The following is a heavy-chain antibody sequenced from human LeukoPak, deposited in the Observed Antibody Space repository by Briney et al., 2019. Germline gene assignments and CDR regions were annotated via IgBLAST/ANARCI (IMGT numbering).Heavy chain of an antibody. J-gene: IGHJ3*02. D-gene: IGHD1-1*01. CDR1: GFTFSNAW. Sequence: GGSLRLSCAASGFTFSNAWMSWVRQAPGKGLEWVGRIKSKTDGGTTDYAAPVKGRFTISRDDSKNTLYLQMNSLKTEDTAVYYCTTVLLPAYNWNAEYRGDAFDIWGQGTMVTVSS. V-gene: IGHV3-15*01. CDR2: IKSKTDGGTT. CDR3: TTVLLPAYNWNAEYRGDAFDI.